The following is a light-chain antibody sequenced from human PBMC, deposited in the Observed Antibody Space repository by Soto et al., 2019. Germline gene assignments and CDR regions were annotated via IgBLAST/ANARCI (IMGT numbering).Light chain of an antibody. V-gene: IGKV1-39*01. J-gene: IGKJ1*01. CDR3: QQSYSSPRT. CDR2: SAF. CDR1: QSITSY. Sequence: DIQMTQSPSSLSASVGDRVTITCRASQSITSYLNWYQQKPGKAPNLLIYSAFSLESGVPSRFSGSGSGTDYTLTISSLQPEDFAIYYCQQSYSSPRTFGQGTKVDIK.